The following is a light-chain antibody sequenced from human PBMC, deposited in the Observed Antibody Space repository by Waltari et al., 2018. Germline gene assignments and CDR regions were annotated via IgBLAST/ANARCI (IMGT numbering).Light chain of an antibody. Sequence: IQMTQSPSSLSASAGDAVTITCRASQGINTYLNWYQQKPGKAPQRLIYGASRLESGVPSRFSGSGSGTDFSLTISSLQPEDFATYYCLQYNSHPYTFGQGTKVEIK. V-gene: IGKV1-17*01. CDR3: LQYNSHPYT. J-gene: IGKJ2*01. CDR2: GAS. CDR1: QGINTY.